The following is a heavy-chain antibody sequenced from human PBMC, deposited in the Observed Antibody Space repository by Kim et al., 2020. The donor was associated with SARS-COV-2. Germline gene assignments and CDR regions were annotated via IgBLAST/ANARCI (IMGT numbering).Heavy chain of an antibody. CDR2: I. CDR3: ASLSGGSGWSYY. D-gene: IGHD6-19*01. Sequence: IGYAESVKGRFTISRDNAKNSLYLQMNSLGAEDTALYYCASLSGGSGWSYYWGQGTLVTVSS. V-gene: IGHV3-9*01. J-gene: IGHJ4*02.